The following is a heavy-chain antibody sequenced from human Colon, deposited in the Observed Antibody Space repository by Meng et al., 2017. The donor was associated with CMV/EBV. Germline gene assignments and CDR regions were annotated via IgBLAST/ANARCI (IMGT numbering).Heavy chain of an antibody. V-gene: IGHV1-69*12. CDR2: IIPMFGSP. Sequence: QVPLGEAWAGVKKAGSTVKGSWQASGGTLDTSTFNWARPAPGEGLWWVGGIIPMFGSPSYSQKFRGRVTITADELEVNSLRSEDTAVYYCARGKQAGFDLWGQGTLVTVSS. J-gene: IGHJ5*02. CDR1: GGTLDTST. D-gene: IGHD6-13*01. CDR3: ARGKQAGFDL.